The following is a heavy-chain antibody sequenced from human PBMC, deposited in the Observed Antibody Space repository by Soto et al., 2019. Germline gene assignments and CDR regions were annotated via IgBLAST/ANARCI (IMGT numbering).Heavy chain of an antibody. CDR3: GRGRDSSSDRYYSYNGMDV. V-gene: IGHV4-34*01. CDR2: INHSGST. Sequence: QVQLQQWGAGLLKPSETLSLTCAVYGGSFSGYYWSWIRKPPGKVLEWIGEINHSGSTNYNPSLKDRVNISVETSKNQFSLMLSSVTAADTAVYYCGRGRDSSSDRYYSYNGMDVWGQGTTVTASS. D-gene: IGHD5-12*01. CDR1: GGSFSGYY. J-gene: IGHJ6*02.